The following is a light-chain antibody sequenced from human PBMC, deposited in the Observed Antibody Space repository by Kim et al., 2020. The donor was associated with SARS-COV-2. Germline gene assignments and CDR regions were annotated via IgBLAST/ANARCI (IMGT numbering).Light chain of an antibody. CDR3: QQYDRPPYT. Sequence: FSHGDGTTPSCRASPSVASNHLAWFQQKPGQAPRLLIYGTSSRAPAIPDRFSASGSGTDFTLTISRLEPEDFAIYYCQQYDRPPYTFGQGTKLE. CDR1: PSVASNH. CDR2: GTS. V-gene: IGKV3-20*01. J-gene: IGKJ2*01.